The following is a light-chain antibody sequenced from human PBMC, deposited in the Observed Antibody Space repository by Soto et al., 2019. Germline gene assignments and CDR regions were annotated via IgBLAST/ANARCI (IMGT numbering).Light chain of an antibody. Sequence: EKELTQSPVTLSLSPGERATLSCRASQSVSSNLAWYQQRPGQAPRLLIYGASTRASGVPDRFSGSGSGTEFILTISSLQSEDFATYYCQQSYSKYTFGQGTKLEIK. V-gene: IGKV3-15*01. CDR1: QSVSSN. J-gene: IGKJ2*01. CDR2: GAS. CDR3: QQSYSKYT.